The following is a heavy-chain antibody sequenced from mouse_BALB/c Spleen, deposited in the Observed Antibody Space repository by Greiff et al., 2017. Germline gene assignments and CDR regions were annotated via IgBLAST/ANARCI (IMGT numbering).Heavy chain of an antibody. J-gene: IGHJ3*01. V-gene: IGHV1S81*02. CDR3: ARLPSFAY. Sequence: VQLQQPGAELVKPGASVKLSCKASGYTFTSYWMHWVKQRPGQGLEWIGEINPSNGRTNYNEKFKSKATLTVDKSSSTAYMQLSSLTSEDSAVYYCARLPSFAYWGQGTLVTVSA. CDR2: INPSNGRT. CDR1: GYTFTSYW.